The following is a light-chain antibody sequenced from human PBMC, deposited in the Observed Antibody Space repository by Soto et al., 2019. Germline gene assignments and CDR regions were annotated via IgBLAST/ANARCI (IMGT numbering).Light chain of an antibody. V-gene: IGKV2-28*01. CDR1: QSLLYNNTYNY. CDR2: FGS. Sequence: EIVMTQSPLTLPVTPGEPASISCRYSQSLLYNNTYNYLDWYVQKPGQSPQLLIYFGSNRAPGVPDRFSGSGSGTDFTLKINRVEAEDVGTDYCMQALQSLTFGQGTRLEIQ. J-gene: IGKJ5*01. CDR3: MQALQSLT.